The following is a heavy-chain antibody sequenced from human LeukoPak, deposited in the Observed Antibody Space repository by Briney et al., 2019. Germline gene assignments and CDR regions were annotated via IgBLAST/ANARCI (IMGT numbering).Heavy chain of an antibody. Sequence: KASETLSLTCTVSGGSISGYHWSWIRQPPGKGLEWIGYVDYNGNTNYSPSLRGRVTMSLDMSKNQFSLAMNWVTAADTAMFYCLRIGRAGGRKGDGFYGLGPGAKVTVSS. J-gene: IGHJ3*01. V-gene: IGHV4-59*08. CDR1: GGSISGYH. CDR2: VDYNGNT. D-gene: IGHD1-26*01. CDR3: LRIGRAGGRKGDGFYG.